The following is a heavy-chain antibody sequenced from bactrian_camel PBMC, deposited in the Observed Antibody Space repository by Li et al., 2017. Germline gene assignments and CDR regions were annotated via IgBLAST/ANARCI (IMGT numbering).Heavy chain of an antibody. J-gene: IGHJ6*01. CDR1: GYTFRSKC. CDR2: IDSDGAT. Sequence: HVQLVESGGGSVQAGGSLRLSCVASGYTFRSKCMGWYRQAPGRELEGVATIDSDGATEYADSVKGRFTISKDNAANANTLLLQMNTLKPEDTAMYYCATMGAMPAAKALGVRSRRLVTGARGPRSPS. V-gene: IGHV3S53*01. CDR3: ATMGAMPAAKALGVRSRRLVT. D-gene: IGHD3*01.